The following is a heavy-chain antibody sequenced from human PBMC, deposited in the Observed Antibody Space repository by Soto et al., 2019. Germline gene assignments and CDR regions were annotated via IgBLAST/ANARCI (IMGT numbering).Heavy chain of an antibody. CDR3: AKDNPSGIAVVGGMDV. J-gene: IGHJ6*02. Sequence: GGSLRLSCAASGFTFSSYAMSWVRQAPGKGLEWVSAISGSGGSTYYADSVKGRFTISRDNSKNTLYLQMNSLRAEDTAVYYCAKDNPSGIAVVGGMDVWGQGTTVTVSS. CDR1: GFTFSSYA. CDR2: ISGSGGST. V-gene: IGHV3-23*01. D-gene: IGHD6-13*01.